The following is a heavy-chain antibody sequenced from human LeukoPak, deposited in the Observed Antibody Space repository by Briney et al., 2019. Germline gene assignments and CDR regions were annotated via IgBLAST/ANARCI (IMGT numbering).Heavy chain of an antibody. CDR2: IYSGGST. J-gene: IGHJ4*02. D-gene: IGHD2-2*03. CDR3: ARESRVGYCSSTSCPYDY. CDR1: GFTVSSNY. V-gene: IGHV3-53*01. Sequence: GGSLRLSCAASGFTVSSNYMSWDRQAPGKGLEWVSVIYSGGSTYYADSVKGRFTISRDNSKNTLYLQMNSLRAEDTAVYYCARESRVGYCSSTSCPYDYWGQGTLVTVSS.